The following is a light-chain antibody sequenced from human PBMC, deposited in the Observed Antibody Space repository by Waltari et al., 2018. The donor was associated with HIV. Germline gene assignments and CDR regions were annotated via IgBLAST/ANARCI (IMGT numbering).Light chain of an antibody. V-gene: IGLV1-44*01. CDR1: RSNIGSNS. Sequence: QSVLRQPPSASGTPGQRVTISCSGGRSNIGSNSVTWYQQLPGMAPKLLIFGSNRRPSGVPDRFSGSKSGTSASLAISGLQSEDEADYYCAAWDDNLNALFGGGTKLTVL. CDR3: AAWDDNLNAL. J-gene: IGLJ2*01. CDR2: GSN.